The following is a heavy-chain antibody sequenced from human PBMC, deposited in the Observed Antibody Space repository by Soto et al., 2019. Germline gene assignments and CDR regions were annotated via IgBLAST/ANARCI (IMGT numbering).Heavy chain of an antibody. CDR3: VGGYYFGDY. D-gene: IGHD3-22*01. CDR2: ISYDGSNK. Sequence: ESGGGVVQPGRSLRLSCAASGFTFSSYGMHWVRQAPGKGLQWVAVISYDGSNKYYADSVKGRFTISRDNSKNTLYLQMNSLRAEDMAVYYCVGGYYFGDYWGQGTLVTVSS. CDR1: GFTFSSYG. V-gene: IGHV3-30*03. J-gene: IGHJ4*02.